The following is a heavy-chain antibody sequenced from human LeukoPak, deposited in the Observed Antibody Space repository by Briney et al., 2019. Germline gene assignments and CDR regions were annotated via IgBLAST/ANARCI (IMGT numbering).Heavy chain of an antibody. D-gene: IGHD3-10*01. Sequence: SETLSLTCTVSGGSIRSSSYYWGWIRQPPGKGLEWIGSIYYSGSTNYNPSLKSRVTMSVDTSKNQFSLKLSSLTAADTAVYYCARGPGLGSGFLYYMDVWGKGIMVTVSS. CDR2: IYYSGST. J-gene: IGHJ6*03. V-gene: IGHV4-39*07. CDR3: ARGPGLGSGFLYYMDV. CDR1: GGSIRSSSYY.